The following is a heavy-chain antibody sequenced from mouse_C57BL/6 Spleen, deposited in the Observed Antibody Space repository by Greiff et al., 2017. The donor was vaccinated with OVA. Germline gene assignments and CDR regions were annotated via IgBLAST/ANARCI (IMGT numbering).Heavy chain of an antibody. CDR3: ARWNGGAMDY. CDR2: IRNKANGYTT. J-gene: IGHJ4*01. CDR1: GFTFTDYY. Sequence: EVKLVESGGGLVQPGGSLSLSCAASGFTFTDYYMSWVRQPPGKALEWLGFIRNKANGYTTEYSASVQGRFTISRDNSQSILYLQMHALRAEDSATYYCARWNGGAMDYWGQGTSVTVSS. V-gene: IGHV7-3*01.